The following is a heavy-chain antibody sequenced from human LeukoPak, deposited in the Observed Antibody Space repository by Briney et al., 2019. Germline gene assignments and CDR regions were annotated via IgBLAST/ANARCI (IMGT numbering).Heavy chain of an antibody. J-gene: IGHJ3*02. D-gene: IGHD6-19*01. CDR2: IIPILGTA. Sequence: SVKVSCKASGGTFSSYAISWVRQAPGQGLEWMGRIIPILGTANYAQKFQERVTITRDMSTSTAYMELSSLRSEDTAVYYCAADPLYSGGWNAFDIWGQGTMVTVSS. CDR3: AADPLYSGGWNAFDI. V-gene: IGHV1-69*04. CDR1: GGTFSSYA.